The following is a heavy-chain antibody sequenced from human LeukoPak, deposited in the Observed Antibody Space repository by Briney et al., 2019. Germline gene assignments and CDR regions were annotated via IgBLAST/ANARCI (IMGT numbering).Heavy chain of an antibody. D-gene: IGHD5-24*01. CDR1: GFTVSSNY. V-gene: IGHV3-66*01. CDR2: IYSGGST. CDR3: ARGGGYNSFDY. J-gene: IGHJ4*02. Sequence: PGGSLRLSCAASGFTVSSNYMSWVRQAPGKGLEWVSVIYSGGSTYYTDSVKGRFTISIDNSKNTLYLQMNSLRAEDTAVYYCARGGGYNSFDYWGQGTLVTVSS.